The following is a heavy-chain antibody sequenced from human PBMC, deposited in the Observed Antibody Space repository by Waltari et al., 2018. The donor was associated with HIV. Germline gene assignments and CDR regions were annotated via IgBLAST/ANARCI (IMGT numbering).Heavy chain of an antibody. D-gene: IGHD6-6*01. V-gene: IGHV1-2*07. CDR1: GYTFTGYY. J-gene: IGHJ4*02. CDR2: INPNSGRT. CDR3: AREYSSSSRTGDY. Sequence: QVQLVQSGAEVKKPGASVKVSCKASGYTFTGYYMHWVRQAPGQGLEWMVWINPNSGRTNYAHKFQGRVTMPRDTSFSTAYMELSRLRSDDTAVYYCAREYSSSSRTGDYWGQGTLVTVSS.